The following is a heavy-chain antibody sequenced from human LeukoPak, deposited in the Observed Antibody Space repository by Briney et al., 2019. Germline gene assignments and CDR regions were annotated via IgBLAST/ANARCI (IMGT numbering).Heavy chain of an antibody. J-gene: IGHJ5*02. CDR2: INHSGST. Sequence: QPSETLSLTCAVYGGSFSGYYWSWIRQPPGKGLEWIGEINHSGSTNYNPSLKSRVTMSVDTSKNQFSLKLSSVTAADTAVYYCAREPYCSSTSCYGNWFDPWGQGTLVTVSS. D-gene: IGHD2-2*01. CDR1: GGSFSGYY. V-gene: IGHV4-34*01. CDR3: AREPYCSSTSCYGNWFDP.